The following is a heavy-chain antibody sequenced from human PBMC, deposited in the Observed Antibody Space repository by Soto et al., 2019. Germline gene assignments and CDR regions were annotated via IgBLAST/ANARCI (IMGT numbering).Heavy chain of an antibody. D-gene: IGHD2-15*01. CDR2: INSDGSST. Sequence: GGSLRLSCAASGFTFSSYWMHWVRQAPGKGLVWVSRINSDGSSTSYADSVKGRFTISRDNAKNTLYLQMNSLRAEDTAVYYCARDRDVVVVAASLYYYYYYMDVWGKGTTVTVSS. V-gene: IGHV3-74*01. J-gene: IGHJ6*03. CDR3: ARDRDVVVVAASLYYYYYYMDV. CDR1: GFTFSSYW.